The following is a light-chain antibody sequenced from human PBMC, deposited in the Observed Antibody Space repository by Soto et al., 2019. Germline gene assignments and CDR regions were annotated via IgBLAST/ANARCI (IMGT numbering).Light chain of an antibody. J-gene: IGKJ1*01. CDR2: GAY. V-gene: IGKV3-15*01. Sequence: EIVMTQSPATLSVSPGERANLSCRASQSVSSNLAWYQQKPGQAPRLLIYGAYTRATGIPARFSGSGSGTEFTLTISSLQSEDFAVYYCQQYNNWPPWTCGQGTKVDIK. CDR3: QQYNNWPPWT. CDR1: QSVSSN.